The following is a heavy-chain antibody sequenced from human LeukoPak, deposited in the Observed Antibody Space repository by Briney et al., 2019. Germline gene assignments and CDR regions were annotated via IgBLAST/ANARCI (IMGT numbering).Heavy chain of an antibody. V-gene: IGHV4-4*02. Sequence: SETLSLTCTVSLDSTTSNFWSWVRQCPGKGLEGIGEIHRSGSPNYNPSLQSRVTISIDRSRNQIALELSSVTAADTAVYYCAREILGGFNPGAYWGQGTLVTVSS. CDR3: AREILGGFNPGAY. J-gene: IGHJ4*02. CDR2: IHRSGSP. D-gene: IGHD1-14*01. CDR1: LDSTTSNF.